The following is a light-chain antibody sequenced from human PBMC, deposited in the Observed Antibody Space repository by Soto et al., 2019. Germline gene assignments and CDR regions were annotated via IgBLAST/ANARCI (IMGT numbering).Light chain of an antibody. V-gene: IGLV2-23*01. CDR2: EGS. J-gene: IGLJ1*01. Sequence: QSVLTQPASVSGSLGQSITISCTGTSSNVGSYNVVSWHQQHPGKAPKLMIYEGSKRPSGVSNRFSGSKAGNTASLTISGLQAEDEGDDYCCSYAGSGTYVFGPGTKLTGL. CDR1: SSNVGSYNV. CDR3: CSYAGSGTYV.